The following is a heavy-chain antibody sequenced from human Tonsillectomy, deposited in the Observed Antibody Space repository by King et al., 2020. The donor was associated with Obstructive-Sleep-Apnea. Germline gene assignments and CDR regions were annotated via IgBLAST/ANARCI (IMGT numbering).Heavy chain of an antibody. J-gene: IGHJ4*02. Sequence: PLQESGPGLVKPSETLSLTCTVSGGSISSYYWSWIRQPPGKGLEWIGYIYYSGSTNYNPSLKSRVTISVDTSKNQFSLKLSSVTAADTAVYYCARMIYDYVWGSYRYYYFDYWGQGTLVTVSS. D-gene: IGHD3-16*02. V-gene: IGHV4-59*01. CDR1: GGSISSYY. CDR2: IYYSGST. CDR3: ARMIYDYVWGSYRYYYFDY.